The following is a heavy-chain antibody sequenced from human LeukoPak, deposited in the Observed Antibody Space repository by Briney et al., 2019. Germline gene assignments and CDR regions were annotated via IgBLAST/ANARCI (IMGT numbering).Heavy chain of an antibody. Sequence: SETLSLTCTVSGGSISSYYWSWIQQPPGKGLEWIGYIYYSGSTNYNPSLKSRVTISVDTSKNQFSLKLSSVTAADTAVYYCARALWYGSGKDYYYGMDVWGQGTTVTVSS. V-gene: IGHV4-59*01. D-gene: IGHD3-10*01. CDR3: ARALWYGSGKDYYYGMDV. CDR1: GGSISSYY. J-gene: IGHJ6*02. CDR2: IYYSGST.